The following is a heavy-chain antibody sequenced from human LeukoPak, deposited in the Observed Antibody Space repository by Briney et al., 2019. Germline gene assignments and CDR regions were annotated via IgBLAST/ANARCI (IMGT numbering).Heavy chain of an antibody. CDR1: GFNFNNYA. Sequence: GGSLRLSCSASGFNFNNYAMNWVRQAPGKGLEYVSAISSDGGSTYYADSVKGRCTISRDNSKNTLYLQMSSLRAEDTAVYYCGLAAYYYDSSGSDDAFDIWGQGTMVIVSS. CDR3: GLAAYYYDSSGSDDAFDI. CDR2: ISSDGGST. D-gene: IGHD3-22*01. V-gene: IGHV3-64D*08. J-gene: IGHJ3*02.